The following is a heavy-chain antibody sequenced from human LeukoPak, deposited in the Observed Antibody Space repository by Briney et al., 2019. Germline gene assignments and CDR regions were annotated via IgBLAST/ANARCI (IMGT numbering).Heavy chain of an antibody. V-gene: IGHV3-23*01. CDR2: ISCGRGNT. CDR3: AKWGDYDVLTGYYVSDF. CDR1: GILFSNYA. J-gene: IGHJ4*02. Sequence: GGSLRISWSTSGILFSNYAKEWGRQGPGKGLELGLAISCGRGNTYYAGSVKGRFTLSRDNSKNTLYLQMNSLRADDTAVYYCAKWGDYDVLTGYYVSDFWGQGTLVTVSS. D-gene: IGHD3-9*01.